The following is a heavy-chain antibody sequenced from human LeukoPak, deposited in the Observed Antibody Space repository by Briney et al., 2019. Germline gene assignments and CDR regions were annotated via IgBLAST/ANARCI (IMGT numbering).Heavy chain of an antibody. J-gene: IGHJ6*02. V-gene: IGHV1-18*01. D-gene: IGHD1-26*01. CDR3: ARASEWGVYYYYGMDV. Sequence: ASVKVSCKASGYTFTSYGISWVRQAPGQGLEWMGWISAYNGNTNYAQKLQGRVTMTTDTSTSTAYMELRSLRSDDTAVYYCARASEWGVYYYYGMDVWGQGTTVTVSS. CDR2: ISAYNGNT. CDR1: GYTFTSYG.